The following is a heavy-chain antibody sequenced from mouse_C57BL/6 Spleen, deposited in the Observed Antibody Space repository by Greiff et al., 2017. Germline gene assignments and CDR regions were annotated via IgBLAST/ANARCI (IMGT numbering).Heavy chain of an antibody. D-gene: IGHD1-1*01. J-gene: IGHJ1*03. CDR2: IDPANGNT. CDR1: GFTIKNTY. Sequence: EVQLQQSVAELVRPGASVKLSCTASGFTIKNTYMHWVKQRPEQGLEWIGRIDPANGNTKYAPKFQGKATITADTSSNTAYLQRSSLTAEDTAIYCCAGGSRDWYFDVWGTGTTVTVSS. V-gene: IGHV14-3*01. CDR3: AGGSRDWYFDV.